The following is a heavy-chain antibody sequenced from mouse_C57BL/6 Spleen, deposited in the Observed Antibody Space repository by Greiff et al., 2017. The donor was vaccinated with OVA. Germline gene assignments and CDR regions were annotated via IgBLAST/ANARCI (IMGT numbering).Heavy chain of an antibody. D-gene: IGHD1-1*01. Sequence: QVQLQQSGPELVKPGASVKISCKASGYAFSSSWMNWVKQRPGKGLEWIGRIYPGDGDTNYNGKFKGKATLTADKSSSTAYMQLRSLTSEDSAVYFGARVDYYGSREGYWYFDVWGTGTTVTVSS. CDR1: GYAFSSSW. CDR3: ARVDYYGSREGYWYFDV. V-gene: IGHV1-82*01. J-gene: IGHJ1*03. CDR2: IYPGDGDT.